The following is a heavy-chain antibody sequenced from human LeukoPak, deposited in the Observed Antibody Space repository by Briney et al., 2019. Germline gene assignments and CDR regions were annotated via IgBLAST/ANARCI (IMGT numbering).Heavy chain of an antibody. CDR2: IYYSGST. CDR1: GYSISSGYY. J-gene: IGHJ4*02. D-gene: IGHD6-19*01. CDR3: ARGRLYSSGWAAYYFDY. V-gene: IGHV4-31*11. Sequence: SETLSLTCAVSGYSISSGYYWSWIRQHPGKGLEWIGYIYYSGSTYYNPSLKSRVTISVDTSKNQFSLKLSSVTAADTAVYYCARGRLYSSGWAAYYFDYWGQGTLVTVSS.